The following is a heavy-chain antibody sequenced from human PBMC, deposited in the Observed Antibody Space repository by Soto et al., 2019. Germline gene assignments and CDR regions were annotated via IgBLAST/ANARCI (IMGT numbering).Heavy chain of an antibody. J-gene: IGHJ4*02. V-gene: IGHV3-15*07. CDR1: GFTFSNAW. CDR3: TTGTAVAIYNFDY. CDR2: IKSKTHAGTT. D-gene: IGHD5-18*01. Sequence: GGSLTLSCAPSGFTFSNAWMNWVRQAPGEGLEWVGRIKSKTHAGTTDYAAPVKGRFIIARDDAKNTLYLQMTSLKTDDTAVYYCTTGTAVAIYNFDYWGQGTLVTVSS.